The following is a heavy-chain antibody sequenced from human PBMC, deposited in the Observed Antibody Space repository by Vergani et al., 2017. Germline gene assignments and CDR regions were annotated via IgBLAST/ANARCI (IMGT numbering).Heavy chain of an antibody. D-gene: IGHD3-10*01. CDR2: MNPNSGNT. CDR1: GFSFGNYA. V-gene: IGHV1-8*01. Sequence: VQLLESGGGLVQPGGSLRLSCAASGFSFGNYAMHWVRQAPGKGLEWMGWMNPNSGNTGYAQKFQGRVTMTRNTSISTAYMELSSLRSEDTAVYYCARVSTMVRGNYYYYYMDVWGKXP. J-gene: IGHJ6*03. CDR3: ARVSTMVRGNYYYYYMDV.